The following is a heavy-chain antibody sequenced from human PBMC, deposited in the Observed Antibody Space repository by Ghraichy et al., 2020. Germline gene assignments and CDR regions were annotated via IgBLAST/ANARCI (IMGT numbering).Heavy chain of an antibody. CDR2: IYTSGST. CDR1: GGSISSYY. J-gene: IGHJ4*02. V-gene: IGHV4-4*07. Sequence: ESLNISCTVSGGSISSYYWSWIRQPAGKGLEWIGRIYTSGSTNYNPSLKSRVTMSVDTSKNQFSLKLSSVTAADTAVYYCAREYSSGWYAVDYWGQGTLVTVSS. CDR3: AREYSSGWYAVDY. D-gene: IGHD6-19*01.